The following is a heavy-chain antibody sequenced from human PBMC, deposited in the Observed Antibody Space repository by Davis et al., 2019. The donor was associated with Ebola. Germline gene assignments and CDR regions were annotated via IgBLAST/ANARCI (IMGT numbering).Heavy chain of an antibody. J-gene: IGHJ5*02. CDR3: AAHSSSWYPNYWFDP. CDR1: GGSFSGYY. CDR2: INHSGST. V-gene: IGHV4-34*01. Sequence: SETLSLTCAVYGGSFSGYYWSWIRQLPGKGLEWIGEINHSGSTNYNPSLKSRVTISVDTSKNQFSLKLSSVTAADTAGYYCAAHSSSWYPNYWFDPWGQGTLVTVSS. D-gene: IGHD6-13*01.